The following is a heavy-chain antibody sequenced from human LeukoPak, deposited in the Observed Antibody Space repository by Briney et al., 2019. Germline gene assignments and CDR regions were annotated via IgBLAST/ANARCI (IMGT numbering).Heavy chain of an antibody. CDR2: ITTSSTYI. V-gene: IGHV3-21*01. J-gene: IGHJ4*02. Sequence: GGSLRLSCAASGFTFSSYSMSWVRQAPGKGLEWVSSITTSSTYISYADSVKGRFTTSRDNAKNSLYLQMNSLRAEDTAVYYCARGKYSSGWFDYWGQGTLVTVSS. D-gene: IGHD6-19*01. CDR1: GFTFSSYS. CDR3: ARGKYSSGWFDY.